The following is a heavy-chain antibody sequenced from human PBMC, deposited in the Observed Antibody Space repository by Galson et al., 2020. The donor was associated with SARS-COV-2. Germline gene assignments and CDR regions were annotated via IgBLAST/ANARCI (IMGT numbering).Heavy chain of an antibody. CDR3: AKYLTYCSGDCSPDYFDS. J-gene: IGHJ4*02. CDR2: IYYTGST. CDR1: GGSISNGDYY. Sequence: SETLSLTCTVSGGSISNGDYYWSWIRQPPGKGLEWIGYIYYTGSTYYNPSLKSPVIISVDTSKNQFSLRLSSVSAADTAVYFCAKYLTYCSGDCSPDYFDSWGQGTLVTVSS. D-gene: IGHD2-21*02. V-gene: IGHV4-30-4*01.